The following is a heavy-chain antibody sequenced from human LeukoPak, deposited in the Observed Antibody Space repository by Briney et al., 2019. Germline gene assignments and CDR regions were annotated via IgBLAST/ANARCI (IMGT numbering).Heavy chain of an antibody. Sequence: ASVKVSCKASGYTFTSYYMHWVRQAPGQGLEWMGIINPSGGSTTYAQRFQGRVTMTRDTSTSTLYMELSSLRSEDTAVYYCARDYGYTSPRSYFDCWGQGTLVTVSS. D-gene: IGHD6-13*01. J-gene: IGHJ4*02. CDR3: ARDYGYTSPRSYFDC. CDR2: INPSGGST. V-gene: IGHV1-46*01. CDR1: GYTFTSYY.